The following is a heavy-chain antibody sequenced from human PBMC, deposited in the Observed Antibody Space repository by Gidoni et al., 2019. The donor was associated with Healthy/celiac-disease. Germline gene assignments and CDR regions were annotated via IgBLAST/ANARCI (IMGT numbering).Heavy chain of an antibody. CDR2: IRSKAYVGTT. J-gene: IGHJ4*02. D-gene: IGHD2-21*02. Sequence: EVQLVESGGGLVQPGRSLRLSCTASGFTCGAYAMSWFRQAPGKGLEWVVFIRSKAYVGTTEYAASVKGRFTISRDDSKSIAYLQMNSLKTDDTAVYYCTRGPDCGGDCYSFDYWGQGTLVTVSS. V-gene: IGHV3-49*03. CDR3: TRGPDCGGDCYSFDY. CDR1: GFTCGAYA.